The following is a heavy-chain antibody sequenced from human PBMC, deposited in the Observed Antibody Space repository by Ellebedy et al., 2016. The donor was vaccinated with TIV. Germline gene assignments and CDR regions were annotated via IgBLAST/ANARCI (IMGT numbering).Heavy chain of an antibody. CDR1: GYTFTSYD. V-gene: IGHV1-8*01. D-gene: IGHD2-2*01. J-gene: IGHJ5*02. CDR3: ARYIVVVPAALNWFDP. Sequence: ASVKVSCXASGYTFTSYDINWVRQATGQGLEWMGWMNPNSGNTGYAQKFQGRVTMTRNTSISTAYMELSSLRSEDTAVYYCARYIVVVPAALNWFDPWGQGTLVTVSS. CDR2: MNPNSGNT.